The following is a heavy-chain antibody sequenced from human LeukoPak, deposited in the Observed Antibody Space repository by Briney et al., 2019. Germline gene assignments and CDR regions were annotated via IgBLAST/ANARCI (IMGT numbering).Heavy chain of an antibody. Sequence: PSETLSLTCTVSGGSVRSGSYYWSWIRQPPGKGLEWIGYIYYSGSTNYNPSLRSRVTISVDTSKNQFSLKLSPVTAADTAVYYCARGYYGSGSFFDYWGQGALVTVSS. D-gene: IGHD3-10*01. J-gene: IGHJ4*02. CDR1: GGSVRSGSYY. CDR3: ARGYYGSGSFFDY. V-gene: IGHV4-61*01. CDR2: IYYSGST.